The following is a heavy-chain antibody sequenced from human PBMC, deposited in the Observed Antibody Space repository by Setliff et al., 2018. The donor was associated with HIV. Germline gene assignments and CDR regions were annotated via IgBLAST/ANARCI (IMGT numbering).Heavy chain of an antibody. CDR1: GGSISSSNW. Sequence: SETLSLTCAVSGGSISSSNWWSWVRQPPGKGLEWIGEIYHSGSTNYNPSLRSRVTISVDTSKNQFSLKLSSVTAADTAVYYCARDGPLEGSYRYYYYYMDVWGKGTTVTVSS. J-gene: IGHJ6*03. D-gene: IGHD3-10*01. V-gene: IGHV4-4*02. CDR2: IYHSGST. CDR3: ARDGPLEGSYRYYYYYMDV.